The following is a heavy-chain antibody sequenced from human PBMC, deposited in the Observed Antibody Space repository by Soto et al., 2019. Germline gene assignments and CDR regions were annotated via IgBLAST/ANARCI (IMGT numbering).Heavy chain of an antibody. CDR1: GGSISSYY. V-gene: IGHV4-59*08. D-gene: IGHD1-1*01. CDR3: ASQGLDPKAVDY. Sequence: SETLSLTCTVSGGSISSYYWSWIRQPPGKGLEWIGYIYYSGSTNYNPSLKSRVTISVDTSKNQFSLKLSSVTAADTAVYYCASQGLDPKAVDYWGQGTLVTVSS. CDR2: IYYSGST. J-gene: IGHJ4*02.